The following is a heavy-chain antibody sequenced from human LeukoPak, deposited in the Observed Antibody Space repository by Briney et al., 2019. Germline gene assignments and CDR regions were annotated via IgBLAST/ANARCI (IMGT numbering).Heavy chain of an antibody. V-gene: IGHV4-4*03. CDR3: TREDRPYCPFAY. D-gene: IGHD1-26*01. Sequence: PGTLPLTCGVSGGSIDITNYWSWVRQAPGKGLEWIGEIAHDGTTNYNPSLRSRVAMSFDRANNQFSLSLTSVTAADTAVYYCTREDRPYCPFAYWGQGVLVPVSS. CDR2: IAHDGTT. CDR1: GGSIDITNY. J-gene: IGHJ4*02.